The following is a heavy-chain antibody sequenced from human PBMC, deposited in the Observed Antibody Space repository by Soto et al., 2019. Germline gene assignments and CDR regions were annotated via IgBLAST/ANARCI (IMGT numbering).Heavy chain of an antibody. D-gene: IGHD3-10*01. J-gene: IGHJ4*02. CDR2: IYSGGQT. CDR1: DFSVSSNY. CDR3: ASHYFASGNYVLWSY. V-gene: IGHV3-53*04. Sequence: GGSLRLSCAASDFSVSSNYMSWVRQAPGKGLEWVSVIYSGGQTYYADSVKARFTISRHSSKNTLYLQMNSLRADDTAVYYCASHYFASGNYVLWSYWGQGTLVTVSS.